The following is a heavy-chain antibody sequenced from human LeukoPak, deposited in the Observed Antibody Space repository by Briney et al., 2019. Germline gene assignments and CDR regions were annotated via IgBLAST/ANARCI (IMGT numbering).Heavy chain of an antibody. J-gene: IGHJ5*02. Sequence: PSETLSLTCTVSGGSISSYYWSWIRQPPGKGLEWIGYIYYSGSTNYNPSLKSRVTISVDTSKNQFSPKLSSVTAANTAVYYCARSPGITIFGVVITNNWFDPWGQGTLVTVFS. CDR3: ARSPGITIFGVVITNNWFDP. CDR2: IYYSGST. V-gene: IGHV4-59*01. CDR1: GGSISSYY. D-gene: IGHD3-3*01.